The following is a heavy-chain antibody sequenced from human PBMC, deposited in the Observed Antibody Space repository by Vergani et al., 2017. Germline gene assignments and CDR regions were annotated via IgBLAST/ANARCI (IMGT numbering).Heavy chain of an antibody. J-gene: IGHJ6*02. V-gene: IGHV1-69*01. Sequence: QVQLVQSGAEVKKPGSSVKVSCKASGGTFSSYAISWVRQAPGQGLEWMGGIIPNFGTANYAQKFQGRVTITADESTSTAYMELSSLRSEDTAVYYCASRDITVFGVVIIRGYDYYGMDVWGQGTTVTVSS. D-gene: IGHD3-3*01. CDR2: IIPNFGTA. CDR1: GGTFSSYA. CDR3: ASRDITVFGVVIIRGYDYYGMDV.